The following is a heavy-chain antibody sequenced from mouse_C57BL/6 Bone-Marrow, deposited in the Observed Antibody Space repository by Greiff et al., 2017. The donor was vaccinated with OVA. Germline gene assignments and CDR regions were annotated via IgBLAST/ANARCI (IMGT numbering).Heavy chain of an antibody. D-gene: IGHD2-3*01. J-gene: IGHJ2*01. CDR3: GRDGYYVDY. CDR1: GFNIKDYY. CDR2: INPEDGET. Sequence: EVQLQQSGAELVKPGASVKLSCTASGFNIKDYYMHWVKQRTEKGLEWIGRINPEDGETKYDPKFQGKATITADTSSNTAYLQLSSLTSEDTSVYYCGRDGYYVDYWGQGTTLTVSS. V-gene: IGHV14-2*01.